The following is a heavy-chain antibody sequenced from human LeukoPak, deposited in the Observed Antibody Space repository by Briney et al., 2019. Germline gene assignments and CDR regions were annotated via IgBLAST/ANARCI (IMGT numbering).Heavy chain of an antibody. J-gene: IGHJ4*02. D-gene: IGHD3-10*01. CDR2: IIPIFGTA. CDR3: ARDHSHYYGSGSYSTNFDY. Sequence: ASVKVSCKASGGTFSSYAISWVRQAPGQGLEWMGGIIPIFGTANYAQKFQGRVTITADESTSTAYMELSSLRSEDTAVYYCARDHSHYYGSGSYSTNFDYWGQGTLVTVSS. V-gene: IGHV1-69*13. CDR1: GGTFSSYA.